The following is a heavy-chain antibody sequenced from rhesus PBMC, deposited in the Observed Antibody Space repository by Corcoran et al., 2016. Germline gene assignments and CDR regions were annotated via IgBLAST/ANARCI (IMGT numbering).Heavy chain of an antibody. CDR1: GYSFTSYW. CDR2: IDPGDSEP. Sequence: EVQLVQSGAEVKRPGESLKISCKTSGYSFTSYWISWVRQMPGKGLGGRGAIDPGDSEPTYSPSFQGQVTTSADKSISTTYLQWSSLKASDSATYYCAKESRSYYFDYWGQGVLVTVSS. CDR3: AKESRSYYFDY. J-gene: IGHJ4*01. V-gene: IGHV5-2*01.